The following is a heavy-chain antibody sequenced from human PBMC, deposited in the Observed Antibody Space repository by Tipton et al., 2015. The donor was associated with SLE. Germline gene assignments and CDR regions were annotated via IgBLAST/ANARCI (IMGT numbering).Heavy chain of an antibody. J-gene: IGHJ4*02. Sequence: TLSLTCAVYGGSFRGYYWSWIRQHPGKGLEWIGYIYYSGSTYYNPSLKSRVTISVDTSKNQFSLRLSSVTAADTAVYYCARGGYSYGDWDYWGQGNLVTVSS. CDR3: ARGGYSYGDWDY. CDR2: IYYSGST. CDR1: GGSFRGYY. D-gene: IGHD5-18*01. V-gene: IGHV4-31*11.